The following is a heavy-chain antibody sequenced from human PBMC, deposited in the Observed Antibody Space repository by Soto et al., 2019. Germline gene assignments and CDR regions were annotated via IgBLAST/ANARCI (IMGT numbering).Heavy chain of an antibody. CDR1: GGSFSGYY. D-gene: IGHD5-18*01. V-gene: IGHV4-34*01. CDR3: ARWVRGYSYGRFDY. CDR2: INHSGST. Sequence: SETLSLTCAVYGGSFSGYYWSWIRQPPGKGLERIGEINHSGSTNYNPSLKSRVTISVDTSKNQFSLKLSSVTAADTAVYYCARWVRGYSYGRFDYWGQGTLVTVSS. J-gene: IGHJ4*02.